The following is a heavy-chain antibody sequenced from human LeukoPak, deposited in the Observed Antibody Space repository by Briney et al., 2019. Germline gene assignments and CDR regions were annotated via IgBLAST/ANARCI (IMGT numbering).Heavy chain of an antibody. J-gene: IGHJ3*02. Sequence: HPGGSLRLSCAASGSTFSSYAMHWVRQAPGKGLEWVAVISYDGSNKYYADSVKGRFTISRDNSKNTLYLQMNSLRAEDTAVYYCAREELIVVVPAAFGAFDIWGQGTMVTVSS. V-gene: IGHV3-30*04. D-gene: IGHD2-2*01. CDR1: GSTFSSYA. CDR3: AREELIVVVPAAFGAFDI. CDR2: ISYDGSNK.